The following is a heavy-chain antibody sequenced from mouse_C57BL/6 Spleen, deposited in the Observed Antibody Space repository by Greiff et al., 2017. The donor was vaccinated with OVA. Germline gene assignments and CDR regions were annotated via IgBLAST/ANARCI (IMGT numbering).Heavy chain of an antibody. V-gene: IGHV1-66*01. CDR3: ARGRLRGWFAY. CDR1: GYSFTSYY. D-gene: IGHD2-4*01. Sequence: QVQLQQSGPELVKPGASVKISCKASGYSFTSYYIHWVKQRPGQGLEWIGWIYPGSGNTKYNEKFKGKATLTADTSSSTAYMQLSSLTSEDSAVYYCARGRLRGWFAYWGQGTLVTVSA. J-gene: IGHJ3*01. CDR2: IYPGSGNT.